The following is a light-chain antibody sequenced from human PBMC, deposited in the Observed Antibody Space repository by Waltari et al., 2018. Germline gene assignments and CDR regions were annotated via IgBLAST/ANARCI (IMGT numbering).Light chain of an antibody. CDR1: SSNIGSNI. Sequence: QSVLTQPPSAYGTPGQRVTISCSGSSSNIGSNIVNWYQHVPGTAPKLLIYSNNQRPSGLPDRFSGSKSGTSASLAISRIQSEDEADYYCSTWDDSLNGPVFGGGTKLTVL. CDR2: SNN. V-gene: IGLV1-44*01. CDR3: STWDDSLNGPV. J-gene: IGLJ2*01.